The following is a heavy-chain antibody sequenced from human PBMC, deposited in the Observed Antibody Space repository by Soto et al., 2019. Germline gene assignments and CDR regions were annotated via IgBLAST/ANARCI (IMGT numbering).Heavy chain of an antibody. D-gene: IGHD3-22*01. CDR2: INPNSGGT. CDR1: GYTFTGDY. CDR3: ARSYSSGYYLFDY. V-gene: IGHV1-2*04. J-gene: IGHJ4*02. Sequence: ASVKGSCKASGYTFTGDYMHWVRQAPGQGLEWMGWINPNSGGTNYAQKFQGWVTMTRDTSISTAYMELSRLRSDDTAVYYCARSYSSGYYLFDYWGQGTLVTVSS.